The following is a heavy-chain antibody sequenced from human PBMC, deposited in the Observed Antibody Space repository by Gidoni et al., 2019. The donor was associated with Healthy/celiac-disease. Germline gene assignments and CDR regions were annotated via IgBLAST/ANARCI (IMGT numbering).Heavy chain of an antibody. CDR3: ARDRGFYGSGSYSFFDY. CDR2: IRSSRSTI. Sequence: EVQLVECGGGLVQPGGSLRLSCAASGFTFSSYSMNWVRQAPGKGLEWVSSIRSSRSTIYDADSVKGRFTIPRDNAKNSLYLKMSSLRAEDTAVYYCARDRGFYGSGSYSFFDYWGQGTLVTVSS. CDR1: GFTFSSYS. V-gene: IGHV3-48*01. J-gene: IGHJ4*02. D-gene: IGHD3-10*01.